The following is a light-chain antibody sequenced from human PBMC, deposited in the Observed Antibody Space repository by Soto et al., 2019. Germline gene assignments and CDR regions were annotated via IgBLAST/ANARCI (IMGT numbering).Light chain of an antibody. V-gene: IGKV4-1*01. CDR2: WAS. CDR3: QQYYNLPYT. J-gene: IGKJ2*01. Sequence: DIVMTQSPDSLAVSLGERATINCKSSQSVLFSSNNKNYLVWYQQKPGQPPKLLIYWASTRESGVPDRFSGSGSGTEFTLTISSLQAEDVAVYYCQQYYNLPYTFGQGTKLEIK. CDR1: QSVLFSSNNKNY.